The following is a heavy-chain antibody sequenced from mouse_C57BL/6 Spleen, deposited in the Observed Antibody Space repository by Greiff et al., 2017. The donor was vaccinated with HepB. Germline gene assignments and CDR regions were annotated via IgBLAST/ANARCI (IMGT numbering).Heavy chain of an antibody. Sequence: VKLQQPGTELVKPGASVKLSCKASGYTFTSYWMHWVKQRPGQGLEWIGNINPSNGGTNYNEKFKSKATLTVDKSSSTAYMQLSSLTSEDSAVYYCARSQLLRWYFDVWGTGTTVTVSS. J-gene: IGHJ1*03. CDR3: ARSQLLRWYFDV. CDR1: GYTFTSYW. D-gene: IGHD1-1*01. CDR2: INPSNGGT. V-gene: IGHV1-53*01.